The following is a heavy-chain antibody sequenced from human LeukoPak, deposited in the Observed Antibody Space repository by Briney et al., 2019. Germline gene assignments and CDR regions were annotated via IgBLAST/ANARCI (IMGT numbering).Heavy chain of an antibody. CDR2: ISAYNGNT. J-gene: IGHJ4*02. CDR1: GYTFTSYG. V-gene: IGHV1-18*04. Sequence: ASVKVSCKASGYTFTSYGISWVRQAPGQGLEWMGWISAYNGNTNYAQKLQGRVTMTTETSTSTAYMELRSLRSDDTAVYYCARGIVGGDIVATIYYFDYWGQGTLVTVSS. D-gene: IGHD5-12*01. CDR3: ARGIVGGDIVATIYYFDY.